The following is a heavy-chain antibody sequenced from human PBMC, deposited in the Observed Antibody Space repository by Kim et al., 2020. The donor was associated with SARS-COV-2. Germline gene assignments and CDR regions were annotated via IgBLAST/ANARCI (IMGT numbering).Heavy chain of an antibody. CDR2: IYYSGST. D-gene: IGHD5-18*01. Sequence: SETLSLTCTVSGGSISSGGYYWSWIRQHPGKGLEWIGYIYYSGSTYYNPSLKSRVTISVDTSKNQFSLKLSSVTAADTAVYYCARDRGYSYGQPTYYYGMDVWGQGTTVTVSS. CDR3: ARDRGYSYGQPTYYYGMDV. J-gene: IGHJ6*02. V-gene: IGHV4-31*03. CDR1: GGSISSGGYY.